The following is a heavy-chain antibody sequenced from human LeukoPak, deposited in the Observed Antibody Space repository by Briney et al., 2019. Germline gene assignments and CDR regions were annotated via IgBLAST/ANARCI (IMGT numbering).Heavy chain of an antibody. CDR2: INQSGRT. J-gene: IGHJ3*01. CDR1: GGSFSGYY. CDR3: ARGWFGFWHNSYLDDNAFDV. V-gene: IGHV4-34*01. Sequence: SETLSLTCAVYGGSFSGYYWSWIRQVPGKGLEWLGEINQSGRTNYNPSLTSRVTISVAPSKNQFSLNLSFVTATDTAVYYCARGWFGFWHNSYLDDNAFDVWGPGTMVTVSS. D-gene: IGHD3-10*01.